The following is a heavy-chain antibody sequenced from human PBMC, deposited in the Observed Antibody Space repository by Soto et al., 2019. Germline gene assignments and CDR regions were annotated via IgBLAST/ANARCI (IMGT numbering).Heavy chain of an antibody. CDR1: GYSFTDYW. CDR3: TRIHCSGGTCYYFES. Sequence: GESLKISCKASGYSFTDYWIAWVRQMPGKGLEWMGSIWPGDSDTRYNPSFQGQVTISGDKSINIAYLQWRSLKASDTAIYYCTRIHCSGGTCYYFESWGQGTLVTVSS. J-gene: IGHJ4*02. D-gene: IGHD2-15*01. V-gene: IGHV5-51*01. CDR2: IWPGDSDT.